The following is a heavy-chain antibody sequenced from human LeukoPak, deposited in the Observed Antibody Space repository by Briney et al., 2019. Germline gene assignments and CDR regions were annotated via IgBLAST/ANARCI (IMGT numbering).Heavy chain of an antibody. CDR3: ARESYSGSYFAY. V-gene: IGHV3-20*04. J-gene: IGHJ4*02. CDR2: INWNGGST. CDR1: GFTFDDYG. Sequence: GGSLRLSCAASGFTFDDYGMSWIRQAPGKGLEWVSGINWNGGSTGYADSVKGRFTISRDNAKNSLYLQMNSLRAEGTALYYCARESYSGSYFAYWGQGTLVTVSS. D-gene: IGHD1-26*01.